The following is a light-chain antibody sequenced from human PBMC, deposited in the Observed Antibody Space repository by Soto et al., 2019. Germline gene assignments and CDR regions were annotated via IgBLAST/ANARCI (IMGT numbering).Light chain of an antibody. CDR3: QQYSSSPSIT. Sequence: VLKQSTGALSLSPKERATLSCRASQSVSSGYLAWYQQKPGQAPRLLIYGASTRATGIPDRFSGSGSGTDFTLTISRLEPEDFAVYYCQQYSSSPSITFGQGTRLEIK. V-gene: IGKV3-20*01. CDR1: QSVSSGY. CDR2: GAS. J-gene: IGKJ5*01.